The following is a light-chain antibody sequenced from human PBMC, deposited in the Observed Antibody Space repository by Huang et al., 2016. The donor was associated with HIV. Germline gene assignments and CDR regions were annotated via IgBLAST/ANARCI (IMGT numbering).Light chain of an antibody. CDR1: QNINTY. Sequence: IQMTQSPTSLSASIGDRVSIACRASQNINTYLNWYQQKPGKAPKLLISSASTLHSGVPSMFSGSGSGTDFTLTIRGLQCDDFATYYCQQSYSALSSFGPGTRL. CDR2: SAS. CDR3: QQSYSALSS. J-gene: IGKJ5*01. V-gene: IGKV1-39*01.